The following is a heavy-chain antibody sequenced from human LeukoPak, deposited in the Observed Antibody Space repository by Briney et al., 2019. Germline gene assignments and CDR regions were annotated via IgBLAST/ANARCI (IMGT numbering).Heavy chain of an antibody. CDR1: GGSFSGYY. V-gene: IGHV4-34*01. CDR2: INHSGST. J-gene: IGHJ4*02. Sequence: SETLSLTCAVYGGSFSGYYWSWIRQPPGKGLEWIGEINHSGSTNYNPSLKSRVTISVDTSKNQFSLKLSSVTAADTAVYYCAGGRNYDSSGYYWWYFDYWGQGTLVTVSS. CDR3: AGGRNYDSSGYYWWYFDY. D-gene: IGHD3-22*01.